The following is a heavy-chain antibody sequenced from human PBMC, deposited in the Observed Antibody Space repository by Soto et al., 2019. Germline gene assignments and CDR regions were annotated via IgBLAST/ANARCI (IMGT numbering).Heavy chain of an antibody. V-gene: IGHV4-39*01. Sequence: SETLSLTCAVSGHSISSRSDYWGWIRQTPGKGLEWIGSIYYSGSTHYNPSLKSRVTVSVDTSKNQFSLRLTSMTAADTAVYFCAIHFGAVWFGDSGPYHCGQGALVTVSS. CDR3: AIHFGAVWFGDSGPYH. D-gene: IGHD3-10*01. CDR2: IYYSGST. J-gene: IGHJ4*02. CDR1: GHSISSRSDY.